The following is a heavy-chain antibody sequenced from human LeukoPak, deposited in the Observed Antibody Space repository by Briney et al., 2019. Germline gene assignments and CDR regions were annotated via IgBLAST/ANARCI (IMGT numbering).Heavy chain of an antibody. CDR1: GGTFSSYA. J-gene: IGHJ4*02. CDR2: IIPILGIA. CDR3: ARGYCSGGSCYSGLY. D-gene: IGHD2-15*01. V-gene: IGHV1-69*04. Sequence: ASVKVSCKASGGTFSSYAISWVRQAPGQGLEWMGRIIPILGIANYAQKFQGRVTITADKSTSTAYMELSSLRSEDTAVYYCARGYCSGGSCYSGLYRGQGTLVTVSS.